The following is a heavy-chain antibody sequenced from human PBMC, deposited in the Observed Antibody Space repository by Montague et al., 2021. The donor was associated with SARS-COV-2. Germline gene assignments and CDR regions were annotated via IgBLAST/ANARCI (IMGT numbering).Heavy chain of an antibody. CDR3: ARDSISTMIVVVYYDEMDV. CDR2: ISSRSSTI. D-gene: IGHD3-22*01. CDR1: GFTFSSYR. V-gene: IGHV3-48*02. Sequence: SLRLSCAASGFTFSSYRMNWVRQPPGKGLEWVSFISSRSSTIYYAEPVKARFTNSRDNAKNSLYLQMNSLRDEATAVYYCARDSISTMIVVVYYDEMDVWGQGTTVTVSS. J-gene: IGHJ6*02.